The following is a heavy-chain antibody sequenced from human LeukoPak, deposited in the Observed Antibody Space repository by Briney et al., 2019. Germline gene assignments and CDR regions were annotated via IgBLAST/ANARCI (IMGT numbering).Heavy chain of an antibody. CDR1: LDSTTSNF. D-gene: IGHD5-18*01. V-gene: IGHV4-4*02. Sequence: SETLSLTCTVSLDSTTSNFWSWVRQPPGKGLEWIGEIHRSGSPNYNPSLQSRVTISIDRSRNQIALELSSVTAADTAVYYCARLVRGYNSGWAERYFDLWGPGTLVTVSS. CDR3: ARLVRGYNSGWAERYFDL. J-gene: IGHJ2*01. CDR2: IHRSGSP.